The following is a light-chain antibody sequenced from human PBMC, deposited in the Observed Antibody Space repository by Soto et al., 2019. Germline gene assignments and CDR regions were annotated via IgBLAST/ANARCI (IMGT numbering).Light chain of an antibody. CDR1: QSISDS. CDR3: QQYNGYSRT. V-gene: IGKV1-5*01. Sequence: DIQMTQSPSTLSASVGDRVTITCRASQSISDSLAWYQQKPGKAPYLLISDASSLERGAPSRFSGSGSGTEFTLTISSMHPDYFATYYCQQYNGYSRTFGQGTKVEIK. J-gene: IGKJ1*01. CDR2: DAS.